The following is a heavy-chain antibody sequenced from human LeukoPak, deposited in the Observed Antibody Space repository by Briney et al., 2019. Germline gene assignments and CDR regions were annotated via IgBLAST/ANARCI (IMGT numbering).Heavy chain of an antibody. CDR2: INHSGST. CDR1: GGSFSGYY. J-gene: IGHJ2*01. Sequence: SETLSLTCAVYGGSFSGYYWSWIRQPPGKGLEWIGEINHSGSTNYNPSLKSRVTISVDTSKNQFSLKLNSVTAADTAVYYCARDYGDYVPWYFDLWGRGTLVTVSS. CDR3: ARDYGDYVPWYFDL. V-gene: IGHV4-34*01. D-gene: IGHD4-17*01.